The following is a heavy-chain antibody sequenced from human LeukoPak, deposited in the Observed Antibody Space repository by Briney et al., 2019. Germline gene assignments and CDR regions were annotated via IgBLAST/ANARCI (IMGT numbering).Heavy chain of an antibody. CDR3: ASSRLRYFDWFPNDAFDI. CDR2: IYYSGST. J-gene: IGHJ3*02. CDR1: GGSISSSSYY. V-gene: IGHV4-39*07. Sequence: PSETLSLTCTVSGGSISSSSYYWGWIRQPPGKGLEWIGSIYYSGSTYYNPSLKSRVTISVDTSKNQFSLKLSSVTAADTAVYYCASSRLRYFDWFPNDAFDIWGQGTMVTVSS. D-gene: IGHD3-9*01.